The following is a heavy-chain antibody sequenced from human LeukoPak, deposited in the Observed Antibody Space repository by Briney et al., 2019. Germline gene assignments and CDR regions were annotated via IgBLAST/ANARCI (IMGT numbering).Heavy chain of an antibody. V-gene: IGHV4-4*07. J-gene: IGHJ4*02. D-gene: IGHD3-10*01. CDR3: ARGSRWFGESTPIHY. CDR1: GGSINSYY. Sequence: PSETLSLTCTVSGGSINSYYWSWIRQPPGKGLEWIGRIYTSGSTNYNPALKSRVTISVGTSKNQFSLKLSSVTAADTAVYYCARGSRWFGESTPIHYWRQGPLVTVSS. CDR2: IYTSGST.